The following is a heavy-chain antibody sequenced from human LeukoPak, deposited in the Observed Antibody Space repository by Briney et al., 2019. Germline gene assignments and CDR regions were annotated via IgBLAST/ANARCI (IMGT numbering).Heavy chain of an antibody. V-gene: IGHV3-9*01. D-gene: IGHD2-2*03. CDR2: FSLDSDNV. CDR3: TKDMDPGGINV. Sequence: GGSLRLSCGASGFTFHEKYAMHWVRPAPGKGLEWVSGFSLDSDNVGYAESVRGRFTVSRDRAKNSLYLQMNYLRPEDTALYFCTKDMDPGGINVWGQGTTVIVSS. CDR1: GFTFHEKYA. J-gene: IGHJ6*02.